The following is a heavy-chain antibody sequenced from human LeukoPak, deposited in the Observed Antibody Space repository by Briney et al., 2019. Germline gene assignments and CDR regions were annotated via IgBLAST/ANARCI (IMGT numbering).Heavy chain of an antibody. CDR2: INWNGGRT. CDR1: GFTFDDYG. Sequence: GGSLRLSCAASGFTFDDYGMSWVRQAPGKGLEWVSGINWNGGRTGYADSVKGRFTISRDNAKNSLYLQMNSLRAEDTAVYYCAKGGYCSGGSCYLVVDYWGQGTLVTVSS. CDR3: AKGGYCSGGSCYLVVDY. V-gene: IGHV3-20*04. D-gene: IGHD2-15*01. J-gene: IGHJ4*02.